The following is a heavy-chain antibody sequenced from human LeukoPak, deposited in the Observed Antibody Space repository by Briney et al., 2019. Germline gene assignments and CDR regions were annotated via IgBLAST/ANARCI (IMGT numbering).Heavy chain of an antibody. CDR2: ISSGSDYT. Sequence: PGGPLRLSCAASGFSFSSHGMSWVRQAPWKGPEWVSSISSGSDYTFYADSVKGRFTISRDNSKNTLYLQMNSLRAGDTAIYHCAKIGVIGNWYYDVWGRGTLVTVSS. CDR1: GFSFSSHG. V-gene: IGHV3-23*01. J-gene: IGHJ2*01. D-gene: IGHD3-10*01. CDR3: AKIGVIGNWYYDV.